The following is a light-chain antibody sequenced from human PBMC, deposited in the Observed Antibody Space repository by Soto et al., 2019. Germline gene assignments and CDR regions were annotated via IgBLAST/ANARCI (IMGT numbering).Light chain of an antibody. Sequence: ETVMTQSPATLSVSPGERATLSCRASQTINNNLAWYQQKPGQAPRLLMFRTSTRATGVPARFSVSGSGTEFNLTISSLQSEDFAVYYCQHYNSYSEAFGQGTKVELK. CDR1: QTINNN. CDR2: RTS. CDR3: QHYNSYSEA. V-gene: IGKV3-15*01. J-gene: IGKJ1*01.